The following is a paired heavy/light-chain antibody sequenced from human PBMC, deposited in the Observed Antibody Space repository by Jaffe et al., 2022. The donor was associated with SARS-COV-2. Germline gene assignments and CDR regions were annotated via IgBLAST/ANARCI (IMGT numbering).Heavy chain of an antibody. CDR3: AREDYHDASGYLGERYDYYIDV. CDR1: GDSISSNSHY. V-gene: IGHV4-39*02. Sequence: QVQLQESGPGLVEPSETLSLTCTVSGDSISSNSHYWGWIRQPPGKGLEWIGSVYYDGTTQYNPSLKTQITISADTSKDEFSLNLSSVTDADTAVYYCAREDYHDASGYLGERYDYYIDVWGKGIMVTVSS. D-gene: IGHD3-22*01. J-gene: IGHJ6*03. CDR2: VYYDGTT.
Light chain of an antibody. J-gene: IGLJ3*02. V-gene: IGLV3-10*01. CDR3: YSTDKSDDHRV. CDR2: EDN. Sequence: SYELTQPPSVSVSPGQTARITCSGDTLSTKYAVWYQQRSGQAPVLVIYEDNKRPSGIPERFSGLSSGTMATLTISGAQVDDEADYYCYSTDKSDDHRVFGGGTKLTVL. CDR1: TLSTKY.